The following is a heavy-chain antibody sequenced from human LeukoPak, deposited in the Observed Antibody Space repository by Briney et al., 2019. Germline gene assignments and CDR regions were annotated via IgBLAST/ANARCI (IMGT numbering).Heavy chain of an antibody. CDR2: ISSSSSYI. D-gene: IGHD4-17*01. CDR3: ARDTWTTVTHIFDY. CDR1: GFTLSSYS. Sequence: GGSLRLSCAGSGFTLSSYSMDWVRQAPGKGLEWVSSISSSSSYIYYADSVKGRFTISRDNAKKSLYLQMNSLRVEDTAVYYCARDTWTTVTHIFDYWGQGTLVTVSS. J-gene: IGHJ4*02. V-gene: IGHV3-21*01.